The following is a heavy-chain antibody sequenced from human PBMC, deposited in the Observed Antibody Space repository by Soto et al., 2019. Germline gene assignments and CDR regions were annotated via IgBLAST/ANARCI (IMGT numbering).Heavy chain of an antibody. J-gene: IGHJ6*02. CDR3: ARDVLMVSPHRRYGMEV. Sequence: GGSLRLSCAASGFTFSSYSMNWVRQAPGKGLEWVSSISSSSSYIYYADSVKGRFTISRDNAKNSLYLQMSSLRAEDTAVYYCARDVLMVSPHRRYGMEVWGQGTTVTVSS. V-gene: IGHV3-21*01. CDR2: ISSSSSYI. D-gene: IGHD2-8*01. CDR1: GFTFSSYS.